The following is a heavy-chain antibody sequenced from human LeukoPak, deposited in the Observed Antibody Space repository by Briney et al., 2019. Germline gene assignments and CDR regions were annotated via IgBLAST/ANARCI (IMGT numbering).Heavy chain of an antibody. J-gene: IGHJ5*02. V-gene: IGHV4-39*01. CDR2: IRYSGST. D-gene: IGHD5/OR15-5a*01. CDR3: ATSDTVSTYNWFDP. CDR1: GGSISSNTYF. Sequence: NPWETLSLTCNVSGGSISSNTYFWGWIRRPPGKGLEWIGSIRYSGSTYYNPSLKSRVTISVDTSKNQFSLNLSSLTAADTAVYYCATSDTVSTYNWFDPWAREPWSPSP.